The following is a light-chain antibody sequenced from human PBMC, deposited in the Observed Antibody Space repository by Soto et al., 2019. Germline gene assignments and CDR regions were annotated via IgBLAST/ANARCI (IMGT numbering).Light chain of an antibody. J-gene: IGKJ1*01. V-gene: IGKV1-5*01. CDR1: HSITTC. CDR2: DVS. Sequence: DIQMTQSPSTVSAYVGDIVTITCRASHSITTCLAWYQQRPGKAPKRLIYDVSSLQSGVPSRFSGSGSGTEFTLTISSLQPDDFATYYCQHYKMYSPWTFGQGTKVEIK. CDR3: QHYKMYSPWT.